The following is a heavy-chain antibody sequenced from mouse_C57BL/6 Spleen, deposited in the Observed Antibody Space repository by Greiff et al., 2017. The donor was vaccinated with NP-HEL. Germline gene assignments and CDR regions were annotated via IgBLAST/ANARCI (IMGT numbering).Heavy chain of an antibody. J-gene: IGHJ1*03. CDR2: ISSGSSTI. Sequence: EVKVVESGGGLVKPGGSLKLSCAASGFTFSDYGMHWVRQAPEKGLEWVAYISSGSSTIYYADTVKGRFTISRDNAKNTLFLQMTSLRSEDTAMYYCARGYYGSLYWYFDVWGTGTTVTVSS. V-gene: IGHV5-17*01. CDR1: GFTFSDYG. D-gene: IGHD1-1*01. CDR3: ARGYYGSLYWYFDV.